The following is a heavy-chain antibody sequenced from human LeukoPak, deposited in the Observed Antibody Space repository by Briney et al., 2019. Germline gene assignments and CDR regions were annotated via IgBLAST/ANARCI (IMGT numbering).Heavy chain of an antibody. Sequence: ASVKVSCKASGGTFSSYAISWVRQAPGQGLERMGGIIPIFGTANYAQKFQGRVTITADESTSTAYMELSSPRSEDTAVYYCARNAGFASSSYYFDYWGQGTLVTVSS. V-gene: IGHV1-69*01. CDR2: IIPIFGTA. CDR3: ARNAGFASSSYYFDY. J-gene: IGHJ4*02. CDR1: GGTFSSYA. D-gene: IGHD6-6*01.